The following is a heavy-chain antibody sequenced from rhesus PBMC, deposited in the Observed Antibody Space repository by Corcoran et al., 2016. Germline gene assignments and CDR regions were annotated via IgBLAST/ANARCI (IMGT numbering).Heavy chain of an antibody. CDR3: ARVLLSEYFDY. V-gene: IGHV2-1*01. J-gene: IGHJ4*01. Sequence: QVTLKESGPALVKPTQTLTLTCTFSGFSLSTSVMGVGWIREPPRKTLEWLVLIYLDDDKRYSTSLKSRLTISKDTSKDQVVLTMPNMDPVVTATYYCARVLLSEYFDYWGQGVLVTVSS. D-gene: IGHD3-16*01. CDR2: IYLDDDK. CDR1: GFSLSTSVMG.